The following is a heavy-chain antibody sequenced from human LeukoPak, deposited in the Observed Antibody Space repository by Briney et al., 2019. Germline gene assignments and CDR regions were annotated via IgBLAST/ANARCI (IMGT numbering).Heavy chain of an antibody. CDR2: ISGSGGST. CDR3: AKDLNWDEYGMDV. D-gene: IGHD1-20*01. J-gene: IGHJ6*02. Sequence: GGSLRLSCAASGFTFSSYVMSWVRQAPGKGLEWVSAISGSGGSTYYADSVKGRFTISRDNSKNTLYLQMNSLRAEDTAVYYCAKDLNWDEYGMDVWGQGTTVTVSS. CDR1: GFTFSSYV. V-gene: IGHV3-23*01.